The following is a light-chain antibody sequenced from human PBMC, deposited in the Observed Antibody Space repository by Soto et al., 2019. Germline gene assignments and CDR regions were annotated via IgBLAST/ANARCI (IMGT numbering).Light chain of an antibody. J-gene: IGLJ3*02. Sequence: SVLTQPPSASGTPGQRVTISCSGSSSNIGSNTVNWYQQLPGTAPKLLIYTNNQRPSGVPVRFSGSKSGTSASLTISGLQTEDEADYYCAAWDDSPGRVFGGGTQLTVL. V-gene: IGLV1-44*01. CDR1: SSNIGSNT. CDR3: AAWDDSPGRV. CDR2: TNN.